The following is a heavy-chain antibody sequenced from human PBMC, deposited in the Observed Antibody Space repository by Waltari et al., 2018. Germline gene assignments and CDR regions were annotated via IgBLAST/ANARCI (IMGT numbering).Heavy chain of an antibody. J-gene: IGHJ4*02. Sequence: EVQVLESGGGLVQPGGSLRLSCAASGFTFSTYAMGWVRQAPGKGLEGLSAINDAGGGTSHADSVSGRFTISRDKSKNMLYLQMNDLRVEDTAIYYCAKYANPSSYLDYWGQGTLVTVSS. CDR2: INDAGGGT. D-gene: IGHD6-6*01. V-gene: IGHV3-23*01. CDR1: GFTFSTYA. CDR3: AKYANPSSYLDY.